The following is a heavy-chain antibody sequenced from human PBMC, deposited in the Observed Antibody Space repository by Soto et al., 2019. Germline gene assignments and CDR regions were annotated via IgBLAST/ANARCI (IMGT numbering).Heavy chain of an antibody. J-gene: IGHJ4*02. CDR2: IYYSGST. CDR1: CGSISSYY. CDR3: ARWPQLEPRFDY. D-gene: IGHD1-1*01. V-gene: IGHV4-59*12. Sequence: SVTLSLTCPVSCGSISSYYWSWFRQPPGKGLEWIGYIYYSGSTNYNPSLKSRVTISVDTSKNQFSLKLSSVTAADTAVYYCARWPQLEPRFDYWGQGTLVTVS.